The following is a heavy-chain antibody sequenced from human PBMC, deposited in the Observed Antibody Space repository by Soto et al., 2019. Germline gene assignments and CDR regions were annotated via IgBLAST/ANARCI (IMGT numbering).Heavy chain of an antibody. CDR2: IYHSGST. CDR3: ARGGCTNGVCYHPNWFDP. Sequence: QLQLQEFGSGLVKPSQTLSLTCAVSGGSISSGGYSWSWIRQPPGKGLEWIGYIYHSGSTYYNPSLKSRVTISVDRSKNQFSLKLSSVTAADTAVYYCARGGCTNGVCYHPNWFDPWGQGTLVTVSS. CDR1: GGSISSGGYS. D-gene: IGHD2-8*01. J-gene: IGHJ5*02. V-gene: IGHV4-30-2*01.